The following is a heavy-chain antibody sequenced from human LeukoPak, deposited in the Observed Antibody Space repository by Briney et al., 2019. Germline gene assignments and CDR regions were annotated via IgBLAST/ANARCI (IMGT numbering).Heavy chain of an antibody. Sequence: SETLSLTCTVSGGSISSYYWSWIRQPPGKGLEWIGYIYYSGSTNYNPSLKSRVTTSVDTSKNQFSLKLSSVTAADTAVYYCARAALYNWFDPWGQGTLVTVSS. CDR3: ARAALYNWFDP. CDR2: IYYSGST. J-gene: IGHJ5*02. V-gene: IGHV4-59*01. D-gene: IGHD3-16*02. CDR1: GGSISSYY.